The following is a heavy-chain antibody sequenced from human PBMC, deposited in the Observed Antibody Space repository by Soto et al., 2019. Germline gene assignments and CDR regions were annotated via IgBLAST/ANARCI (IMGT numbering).Heavy chain of an antibody. CDR2: ITVGGDNT. CDR1: GFTFTSYA. CDR3: TQDWGISDWLTVN. J-gene: IGHJ4*02. Sequence: EVQLLESGGDLVQPGGSLRLSCAASGFTFTSYAMSWIRQAPGKGLEWVSAITVGGDNTYYADSVKGRFTISRDNSKTTLYLPMNSLRADDAAFYYCTQDWGISDWLTVNWGQGTLVTVSS. D-gene: IGHD3-9*01. V-gene: IGHV3-23*01.